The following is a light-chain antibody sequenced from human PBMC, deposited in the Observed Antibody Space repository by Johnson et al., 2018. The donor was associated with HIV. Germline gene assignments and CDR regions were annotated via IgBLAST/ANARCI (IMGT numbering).Light chain of an antibody. CDR3: GTWDSSLSGDV. V-gene: IGLV1-51*01. J-gene: IGLJ1*01. CDR1: SSNIGNNY. CDR2: DNN. Sequence: QSVLTQPPSVSAAPGQKVTISCSGSSSNIGNNYVSWYQQLPGTAPKLLIYDNNKRPSGIPDRFSGSKSGTSATLGITGLQTGDEADYYCGTWDSSLSGDVVGTGTRATVL.